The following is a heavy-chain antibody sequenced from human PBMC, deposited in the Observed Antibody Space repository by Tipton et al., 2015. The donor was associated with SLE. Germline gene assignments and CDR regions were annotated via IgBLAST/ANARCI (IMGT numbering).Heavy chain of an antibody. D-gene: IGHD5-24*01. J-gene: IGHJ4*02. CDR1: GGSFSGYA. CDR2: VSHSRST. Sequence: TLSLTCAVSGGSFSGYAWSWVRQPPGKGLEWIGEVSHSRSTNYNPSLKSRVTISGDTSKNQFSLKLSSVTAADTAVYYCARLADGYRTDYWGQGTLVTVSS. CDR3: ARLADGYRTDY. V-gene: IGHV4-34*01.